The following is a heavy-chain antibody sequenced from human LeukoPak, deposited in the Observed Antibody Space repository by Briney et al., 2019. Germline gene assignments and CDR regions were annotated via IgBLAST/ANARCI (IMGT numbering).Heavy chain of an antibody. CDR3: ARRTRSAGDY. D-gene: IGHD3-10*01. J-gene: IGHJ4*02. Sequence: PGGSLRLSCAASGFTFSDYFMSWIRQAPGKGLERVSYISSSGSSINYADSVKGRFTISRDNAKNSLYLQMNSLRAEDTAVYYCARRTRSAGDYWGQGTLVTVSS. CDR2: ISSSGSSI. CDR1: GFTFSDYF. V-gene: IGHV3-11*01.